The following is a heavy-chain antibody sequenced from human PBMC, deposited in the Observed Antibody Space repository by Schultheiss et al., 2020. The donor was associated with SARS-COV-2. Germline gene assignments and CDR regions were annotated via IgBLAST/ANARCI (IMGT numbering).Heavy chain of an antibody. CDR3: ARGIWEKWEPLAWFDP. CDR1: GGSVSSGSYY. Sequence: SETLSLTCTVSGGSVSSGSYYWSWIRQPPGKGLEWIGYIYYSGSTNYNPSLKSRVTISVDTSKNQFSLKLSSVTAADTAVYYCARGIWEKWEPLAWFDPWGQGTLVTVSS. J-gene: IGHJ5*02. D-gene: IGHD1-26*01. CDR2: IYYSGST. V-gene: IGHV4-61*01.